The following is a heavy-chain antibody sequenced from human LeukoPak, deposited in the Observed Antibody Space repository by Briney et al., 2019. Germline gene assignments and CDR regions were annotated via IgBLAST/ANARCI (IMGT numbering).Heavy chain of an antibody. V-gene: IGHV3-30-3*01. Sequence: GVSLRLSCAASGFTFSSYAMHWVRQAPGKGLEWVAVISYDGSNKYYADSVKGRFTISRDNSKNTLYLQMNSLRAEDTAVYYCARDAYGMDVWGQGTTVTVSS. CDR1: GFTFSSYA. J-gene: IGHJ6*02. CDR2: ISYDGSNK. CDR3: ARDAYGMDV.